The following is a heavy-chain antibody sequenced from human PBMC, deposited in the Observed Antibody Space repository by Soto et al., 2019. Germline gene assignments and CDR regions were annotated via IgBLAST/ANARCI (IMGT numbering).Heavy chain of an antibody. Sequence: GEPLKISRKGPGYSFTSYWIGWVRQMPGKGLEWMGIIYPGDSDTRYSPSFQGQVTISADKSISTAYLQWSSLKASDTAMYYCARLRFDWLFDAFDIWGQGTMVTVS. V-gene: IGHV5-51*01. CDR3: ARLRFDWLFDAFDI. D-gene: IGHD3-9*01. J-gene: IGHJ3*02. CDR2: IYPGDSDT. CDR1: GYSFTSYW.